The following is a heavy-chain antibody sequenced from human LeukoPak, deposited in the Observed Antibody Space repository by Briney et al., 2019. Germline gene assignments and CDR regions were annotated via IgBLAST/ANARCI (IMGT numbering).Heavy chain of an antibody. J-gene: IGHJ4*02. CDR2: IYYSGST. Sequence: SETLSLTCTVSGGSISSGGYYWSWIRQHPGKGLEWIGYIYYSGSTYYNPSLKSRVTISVDTSKNQFSLKLSSVTAADTAVYYCARLSYYSHPAIDYWGQGTLVTVSS. CDR3: ARLSYYSHPAIDY. V-gene: IGHV4-31*03. D-gene: IGHD2-15*01. CDR1: GGSISSGGYY.